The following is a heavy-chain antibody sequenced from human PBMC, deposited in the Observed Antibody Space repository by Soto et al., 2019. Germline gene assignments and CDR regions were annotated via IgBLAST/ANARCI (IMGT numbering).Heavy chain of an antibody. J-gene: IGHJ4*02. D-gene: IGHD2-2*01. Sequence: GGSLRLSCTVSGSTLSHDWMSWVRQAPGKGLEWVANIKKDGGEKYYVASVKGRFTISRDNARNSIYLQMSGLRAEDTAVYYCATISSPDDYWGQGTPVTVSS. CDR1: GSTLSHDW. V-gene: IGHV3-7*01. CDR3: ATISSPDDY. CDR2: IKKDGGEK.